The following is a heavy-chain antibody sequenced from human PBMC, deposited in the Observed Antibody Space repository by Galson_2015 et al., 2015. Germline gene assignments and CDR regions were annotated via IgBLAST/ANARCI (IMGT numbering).Heavy chain of an antibody. D-gene: IGHD2-21*01. J-gene: IGHJ3*02. CDR3: ARQDEISVVWI. Sequence: QSGAEVKKPGESLRISCKGSGYNFANFRISWVRQMPGKGLEYMGRIDPSDSYTDYSPSLQGHVTISVDKSISTAYLQWSSLKASDTAMYYCARQDEISVVWIWGQGTMVTVSS. CDR1: GYNFANFR. CDR2: IDPSDSYT. V-gene: IGHV5-10-1*01.